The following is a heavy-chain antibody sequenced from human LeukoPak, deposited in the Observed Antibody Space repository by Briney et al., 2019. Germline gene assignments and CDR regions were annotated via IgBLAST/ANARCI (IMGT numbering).Heavy chain of an antibody. CDR3: AKDIGSYYDY. Sequence: GGSLRLPCVASGFTFSSNGMHWVRQAPGKGLEWVTFIQYDGSKKYYADSVKGRFTISRDNSKNTLYLEMNSLRAEDTAVYYCAKDIGSYYDYWGQGILVTVSS. CDR1: GFTFSSNG. V-gene: IGHV3-30*02. D-gene: IGHD3-10*01. J-gene: IGHJ4*02. CDR2: IQYDGSKK.